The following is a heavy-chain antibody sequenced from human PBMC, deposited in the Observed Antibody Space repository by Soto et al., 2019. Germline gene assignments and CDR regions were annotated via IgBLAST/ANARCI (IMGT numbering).Heavy chain of an antibody. V-gene: IGHV1-69*06. J-gene: IGHJ4*02. CDR2: IIPIFGTA. D-gene: IGHD6-13*01. Sequence: SVKVSCKASGGTFSSYAISWLRQAPGQGLEWMGGIIPIFGTANYAQKFQGRVTITADKSTSTAYMELSSLRSEDTAVYYCARSYSSTYYFDYWGQGTLVTVSS. CDR3: ARSYSSTYYFDY. CDR1: GGTFSSYA.